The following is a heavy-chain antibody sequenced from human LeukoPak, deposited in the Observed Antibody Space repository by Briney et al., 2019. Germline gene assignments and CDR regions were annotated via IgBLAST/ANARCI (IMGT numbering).Heavy chain of an antibody. Sequence: ASVKVSCKASGYTFTSYGISWVRQAPGQGLEWMGWISAYNGNTNYAQKLQGRVTMTTDTSTSTAYMKLRSLRSDDTAVYYCARDNESPLGYCTNGVCLGDYWGQGTLVTVSS. D-gene: IGHD2-8*01. CDR3: ARDNESPLGYCTNGVCLGDY. CDR1: GYTFTSYG. CDR2: ISAYNGNT. J-gene: IGHJ4*02. V-gene: IGHV1-18*01.